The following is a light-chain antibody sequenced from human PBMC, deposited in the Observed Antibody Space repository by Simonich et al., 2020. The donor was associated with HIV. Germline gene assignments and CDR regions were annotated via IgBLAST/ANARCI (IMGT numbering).Light chain of an antibody. V-gene: IGKV1-5*03. CDR3: QQSYSTPYT. J-gene: IGKJ2*01. Sequence: DIQMTQSPSSVSASVGDRVTITCRASQGISIWLAWYQQKPGKAPNLLISKASSLESGVPSRFSGSGSGTDFTLTISSLQPDDFATYYCQQSYSTPYTFGQGTKLEIK. CDR2: KAS. CDR1: QGISIW.